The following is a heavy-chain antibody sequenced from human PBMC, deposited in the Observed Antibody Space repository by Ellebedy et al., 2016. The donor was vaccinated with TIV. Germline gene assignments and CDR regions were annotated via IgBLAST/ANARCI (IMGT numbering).Heavy chain of an antibody. CDR2: TFSNDEK. Sequence: SWVRQPPGKALEWLAHTFSNDEKSYSTSLKNRLTISRDTSKSQVVLTMTNMDPVDTATYYCARIDYDSADYGMDVWGQGTTVTVSS. J-gene: IGHJ6*02. D-gene: IGHD3-22*01. CDR3: ARIDYDSADYGMDV. V-gene: IGHV2-26*01.